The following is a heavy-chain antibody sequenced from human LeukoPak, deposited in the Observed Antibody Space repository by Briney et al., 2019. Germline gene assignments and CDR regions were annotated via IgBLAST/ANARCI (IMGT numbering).Heavy chain of an antibody. Sequence: SETPSLTCAVYGGSFSGYYWSWIRQPPGQGLEWIGEINHSGSTNYNPSLKCRVTISVDTSKNQFSLKLSSVTAADTAVYYCARGGGCSSTSCYSYWGQGTLVTVSS. CDR2: INHSGST. CDR3: ARGGGCSSTSCYSY. J-gene: IGHJ4*02. D-gene: IGHD2-2*01. V-gene: IGHV4-34*01. CDR1: GGSFSGYY.